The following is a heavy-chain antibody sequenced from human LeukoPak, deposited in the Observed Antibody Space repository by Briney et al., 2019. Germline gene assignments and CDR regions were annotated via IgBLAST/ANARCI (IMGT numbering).Heavy chain of an antibody. CDR1: GDSISSSHY. CDR2: VYYDGTT. J-gene: IGHJ4*02. Sequence: SETLSLTCTVSGDSISSSHYWGWIRQAPGKGLEWIGNVYYDGTTYYNPSLQSRLTLPVDTSKNQFSLKLTSVTAADTAVYYCTRGTGSYGSNLDKWGQGTLVTVSS. V-gene: IGHV4-39*01. CDR3: TRGTGSYGSNLDK. D-gene: IGHD3-10*01.